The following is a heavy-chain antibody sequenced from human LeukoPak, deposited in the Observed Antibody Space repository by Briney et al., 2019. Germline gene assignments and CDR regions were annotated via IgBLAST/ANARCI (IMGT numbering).Heavy chain of an antibody. D-gene: IGHD2-2*01. V-gene: IGHV1-2*02. CDR1: GYTFTSYG. Sequence: ASVKVSCKASGYTFTSYGISWVRQAPGQGLEWMGWINPNSGGANYAQKFQGRVTMTRDTSISTAYMELSRLTSDDTAVYYCQSTDDAFDIWGQGKMVTVSS. CDR2: INPNSGGA. CDR3: QSTDDAFDI. J-gene: IGHJ3*02.